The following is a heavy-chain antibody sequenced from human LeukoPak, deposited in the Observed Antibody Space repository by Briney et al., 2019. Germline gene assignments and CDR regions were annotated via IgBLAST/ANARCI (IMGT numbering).Heavy chain of an antibody. D-gene: IGHD3-10*01. CDR2: IYPGDSDT. CDR3: ARTMYYYGSGTSNWFDP. CDR1: GYSFTSYW. Sequence: ESLKISCKGSGYSFTSYWIGWVRQMPGKGLERMGIIYPGDSDTRYSPSFQGQVTISADKSISTAYLQWSSLKASDTAMYYCARTMYYYGSGTSNWFDPWGQGTLVTVSS. J-gene: IGHJ5*02. V-gene: IGHV5-51*01.